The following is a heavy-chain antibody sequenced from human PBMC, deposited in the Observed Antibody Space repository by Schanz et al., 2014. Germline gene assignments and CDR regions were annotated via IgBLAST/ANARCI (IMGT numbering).Heavy chain of an antibody. CDR1: GFTFSSYG. Sequence: QVQLVESGGGVVQPGRSLRLSCATSGFTFSSYGMHWVRQAPGKGLEWVSFIQFDGSYEKYADSVKGRFTISRDNAKNSLYLQMNSLRPEDTALYYCAKGAVEMSTGLGGSWGQGTLVTVSS. CDR3: AKGAVEMSTGLGGS. V-gene: IGHV3-30*02. CDR2: IQFDGSYE. D-gene: IGHD3-16*01. J-gene: IGHJ5*02.